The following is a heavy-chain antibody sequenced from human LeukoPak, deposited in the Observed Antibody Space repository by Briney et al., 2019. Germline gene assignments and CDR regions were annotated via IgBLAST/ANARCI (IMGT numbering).Heavy chain of an antibody. V-gene: IGHV3-53*01. CDR1: GFTVSSNY. J-gene: IGHJ5*02. Sequence: PGGSLRLSCAASGFTVSSNYMSWVRQAPGKGLEWVSVIYSGGSTYYADSVKGRFTISRDNSKNTLYLQMNSLRAEDTAVYYCARLLTPNAFDPWGQGTLVTVSS. CDR2: IYSGGST. D-gene: IGHD2-15*01. CDR3: ARLLTPNAFDP.